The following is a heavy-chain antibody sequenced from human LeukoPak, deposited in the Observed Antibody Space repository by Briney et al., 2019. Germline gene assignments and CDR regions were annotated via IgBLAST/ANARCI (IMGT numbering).Heavy chain of an antibody. Sequence: SETLSLTCTVSGGSISSYYWSWIRQPAGKGLEWIGRIYTSGSTNYNPSLKSRVTMSVDTSKNQSSLKLSSVTAADTAVYYCARGPLGDYAGYYYYYMDVWGKGTTVTVSS. D-gene: IGHD4-17*01. J-gene: IGHJ6*03. CDR2: IYTSGST. CDR1: GGSISSYY. V-gene: IGHV4-4*07. CDR3: ARGPLGDYAGYYYYYMDV.